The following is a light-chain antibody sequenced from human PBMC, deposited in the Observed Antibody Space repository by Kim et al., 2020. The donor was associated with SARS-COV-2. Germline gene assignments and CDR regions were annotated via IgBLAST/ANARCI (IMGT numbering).Light chain of an antibody. CDR3: ETWDSNTHTV. CDR1: SGHSSYI. J-gene: IGLJ2*01. Sequence: QLVLTQSSSASASLGSSVKLTCTLSSGHSSYIIAWHQQQPGKAPRYLMKLEGSGSYNKGSGVPDRFSGSSSGADCYLTISNLQSEDEADYYCETWDSNTHTVFGGGTQLTVL. V-gene: IGLV4-60*03. CDR2: LEGSGSY.